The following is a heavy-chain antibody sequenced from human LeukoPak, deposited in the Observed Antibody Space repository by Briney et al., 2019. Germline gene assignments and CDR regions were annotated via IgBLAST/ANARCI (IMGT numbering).Heavy chain of an antibody. J-gene: IGHJ4*02. CDR2: IIPILGIA. D-gene: IGHD4-17*01. CDR3: ARDGYGDLPAY. V-gene: IGHV1-69*04. Sequence: EASVKVSCKASGGTFSSYTISWVPQAPGQGLEWMGRIIPILGIANYAQKFQGRVTITADKSTSTAYMELSSLRSEDTAVYYCARDGYGDLPAYWGQGTLVTVSS. CDR1: GGTFSSYT.